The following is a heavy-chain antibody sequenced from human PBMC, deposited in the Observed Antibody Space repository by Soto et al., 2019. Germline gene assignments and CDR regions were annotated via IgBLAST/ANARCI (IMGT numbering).Heavy chain of an antibody. CDR3: ARAYYFGSGTSYTLYY. J-gene: IGHJ4*02. CDR1: GFTFSNYG. V-gene: IGHV3-30*03. Sequence: GGSLRLSCAASGFTFSNYGMHWVRQAPGKGREWVAAISDDGVSKYYADSVQGRFTISRDNSESAVFLQMNSLRPDDTALYFCARAYYFGSGTSYTLYYWGQGTQVTVSS. CDR2: ISDDGVSK. D-gene: IGHD3-10*01.